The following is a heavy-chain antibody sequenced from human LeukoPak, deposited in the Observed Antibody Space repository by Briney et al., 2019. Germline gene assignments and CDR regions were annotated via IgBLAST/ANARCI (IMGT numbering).Heavy chain of an antibody. J-gene: IGHJ4*02. D-gene: IGHD1-26*01. CDR2: INPNSGGT. CDR1: GYTFTGYY. V-gene: IGHV1-2*02. CDR3: ARKIEGGSYPLDY. Sequence: GAPVKVSCKASGYTFTGYYLHWVRQAPGQGLEWMGWINPNSGGTKSAQNFQGRVAMTRDTSISTAYMELNSLRSDDTAVYYCARKIEGGSYPLDYWGQGTLVTVSS.